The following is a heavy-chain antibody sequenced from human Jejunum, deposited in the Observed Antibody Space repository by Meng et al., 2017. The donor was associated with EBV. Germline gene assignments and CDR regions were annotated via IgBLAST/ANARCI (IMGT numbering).Heavy chain of an antibody. V-gene: IGHV1-18*01. CDR3: ARDGETYGSGTYHCDY. D-gene: IGHD3-10*01. CDR2: INTYNGNT. J-gene: IGHJ4*02. CDR1: GYSFSNYG. Sequence: QAPLVLSGAEVKKPGASVKVSCKTSGYSFSNYGIAWVRQAPGQGLEWMGWINTYNGNTNYAQKFQGRVTVTTDSSTNTAYMELRSLRSDDTAVYFCARDGETYGSGTYHCDYWGQGTLVTVSS.